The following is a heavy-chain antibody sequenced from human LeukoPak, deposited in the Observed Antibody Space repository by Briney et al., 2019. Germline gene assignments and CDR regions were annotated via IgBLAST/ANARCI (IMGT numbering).Heavy chain of an antibody. V-gene: IGHV3-48*01. D-gene: IGHD5-18*01. Sequence: GGSLKLSCAASGFTFSTYSMNWVRQAPGKGPEWVSYISSGAGTINYADSVKGRFTISRDNSKNTLYLQMNSLRAEDTAVYYCAKSASPQLWSYFDYWGQGTLVTVSS. CDR2: ISSGAGTI. CDR3: AKSASPQLWSYFDY. CDR1: GFTFSTYS. J-gene: IGHJ4*02.